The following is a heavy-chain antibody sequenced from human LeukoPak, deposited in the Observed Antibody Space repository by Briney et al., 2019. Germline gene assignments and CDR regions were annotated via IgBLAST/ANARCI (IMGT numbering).Heavy chain of an antibody. CDR1: GGSIIDYY. CDR2: IHYSGNT. Sequence: SETLSLTCIVSGGSIIDYYWSWIRQAPGKGLEWIGHIHYSGNTNYNPSLKSRVTITLDTSMNQFSLKVNFVTAADTAVYFCASDNYMGGWYWFDPWGQGTLVTVSS. D-gene: IGHD6-19*01. J-gene: IGHJ5*02. CDR3: ASDNYMGGWYWFDP. V-gene: IGHV4-59*01.